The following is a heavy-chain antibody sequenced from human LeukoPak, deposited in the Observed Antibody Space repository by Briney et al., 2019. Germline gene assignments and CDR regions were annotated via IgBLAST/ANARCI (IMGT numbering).Heavy chain of an antibody. CDR2: IFYSGST. CDR1: GGSISSYY. CDR3: AREGGPYRPLDY. Sequence: SETLSLTCTVSGGSISSYYWSWFRQPPGKRLEWIGYIFYSGSTNYNPSLKSRVTISVDTSKNQFSLKLSSVTAADTAVYYCAREGGPYRPLDYSGQGTLVTVAS. J-gene: IGHJ4*02. V-gene: IGHV4-59*12.